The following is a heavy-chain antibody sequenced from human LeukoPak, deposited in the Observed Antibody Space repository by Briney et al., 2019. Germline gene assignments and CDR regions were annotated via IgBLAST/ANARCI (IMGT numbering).Heavy chain of an antibody. CDR2: IYYRGST. V-gene: IGHV4-59*01. Sequence: SESLSLTCTVSGGSISSYYWSWVRQPPGKGLEWVGYIYYRGSTNYNPSLKSRVTISVDTSKNQFSLKLSSVTAADTAVYYCARTPDTTGTTAWGQGTLVTVSS. D-gene: IGHD1-1*01. J-gene: IGHJ5*02. CDR3: ARTPDTTGTTA. CDR1: GGSISSYY.